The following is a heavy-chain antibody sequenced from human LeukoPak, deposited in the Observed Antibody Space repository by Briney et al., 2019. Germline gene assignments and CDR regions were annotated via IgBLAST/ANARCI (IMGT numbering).Heavy chain of an antibody. CDR1: GGSISSYY. J-gene: IGHJ3*02. V-gene: IGHV4-59*08. CDR2: IYYSGST. D-gene: IGHD3-16*01. Sequence: PSETLSLTCTVSGGSISSYYWSWIRQPPGKGLEWIGYIYYSGSTNYNPSLKSRVTISVDTSKNQFSLKLSSVTAADTAVYYCARVYYYVPAFDIWGQGTMVTVSS. CDR3: ARVYYYVPAFDI.